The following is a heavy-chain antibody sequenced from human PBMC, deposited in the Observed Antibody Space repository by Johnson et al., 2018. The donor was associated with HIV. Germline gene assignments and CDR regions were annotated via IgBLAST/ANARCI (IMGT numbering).Heavy chain of an antibody. J-gene: IGHJ3*02. Sequence: EVQLLESGGGLVHPGGSLRLSCAASGFTFINSAMTWVRQAPGKGLEWVSAIRGSGSGPYYGASVKGRFTISRDNSKNTLCLQMNNLRAEDTAVYYCAKDRGLLCSSGSCYRGIYDIWGQGTMVTVSS. V-gene: IGHV3-23*01. CDR3: AKDRGLLCSSGSCYRGIYDI. D-gene: IGHD2-15*01. CDR2: IRGSGSGP. CDR1: GFTFINSA.